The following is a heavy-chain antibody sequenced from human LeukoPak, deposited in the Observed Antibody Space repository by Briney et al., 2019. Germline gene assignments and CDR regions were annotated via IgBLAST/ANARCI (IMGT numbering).Heavy chain of an antibody. CDR1: GGTFSTYV. Sequence: ASVKVSCKASGGTFSTYVMSWVRQAPGQGLEWMGIINPSGGSTSYAQKFQGRVTMTRDTSTSTVYMELSSLRSEDTAVYYCARDKGSSGWYNYCFDYWGQGTLVTVSS. D-gene: IGHD6-19*01. V-gene: IGHV1-46*01. CDR2: INPSGGST. CDR3: ARDKGSSGWYNYCFDY. J-gene: IGHJ4*02.